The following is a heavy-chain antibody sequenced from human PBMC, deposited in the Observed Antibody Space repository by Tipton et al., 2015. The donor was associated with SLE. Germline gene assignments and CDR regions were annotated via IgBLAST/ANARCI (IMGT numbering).Heavy chain of an antibody. J-gene: IGHJ6*02. CDR2: INHSGST. D-gene: IGHD3-3*01. CDR3: ARQGGEWLFYYYGMDV. Sequence: TLSLTCAVYGGSFSDYYWSWIRQPPGKGLEWIGEINHSGSTNYNPSLKSRVTISVDTSKNQFSLKLSSVTAADTAVYYCARQGGEWLFYYYGMDVWGQGTSVTVSS. V-gene: IGHV4-34*01. CDR1: GGSFSDYY.